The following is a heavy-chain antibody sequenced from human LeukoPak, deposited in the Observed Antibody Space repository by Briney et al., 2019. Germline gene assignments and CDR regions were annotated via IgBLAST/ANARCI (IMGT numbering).Heavy chain of an antibody. CDR2: ISSSSSTI. CDR3: AREPGRNAPLAVAGWSPLLDYYYYMDV. Sequence: GGSLRLSCAASGFTFSSYSMNWVRQAPGKGLEWVSYISSSSSTIYYADSVKGRFTISRDNAKNSLYLQMNSLRAEDTAVYYCAREPGRNAPLAVAGWSPLLDYYYYMDVWGKGTTVTVSS. V-gene: IGHV3-48*01. J-gene: IGHJ6*03. D-gene: IGHD6-19*01. CDR1: GFTFSSYS.